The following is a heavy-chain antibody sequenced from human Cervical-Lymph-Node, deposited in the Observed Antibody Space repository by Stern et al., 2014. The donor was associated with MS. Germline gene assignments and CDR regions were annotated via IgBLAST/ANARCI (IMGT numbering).Heavy chain of an antibody. Sequence: QVQLQESGPGLVKPSETLSLTCTVSGGSIRNYYWTWIRQPPGKGLEWIGYIYYSESINYNPSLKSRVTISVDTSKNQFALKLRSVTAADTAVYYCARLDYYESRGHCKYFYGMDVWGRGTTVTVSS. V-gene: IGHV4-59*01. CDR2: IYYSESI. CDR1: GGSIRNYY. CDR3: ARLDYYESRGHCKYFYGMDV. J-gene: IGHJ6*02. D-gene: IGHD3-22*01.